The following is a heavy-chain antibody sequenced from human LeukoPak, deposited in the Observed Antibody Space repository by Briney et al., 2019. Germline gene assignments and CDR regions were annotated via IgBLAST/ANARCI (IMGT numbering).Heavy chain of an antibody. CDR2: INPTGGGT. Sequence: ASVKVSCKASGYTFTGYYMHWVRQAPGQGLEWMAIINPTGGGTKYAQKFQGRVTMTRDTSTSTVDMELSSLGSEDTAVYYCARDLTGDPHYYFYYGMDVWGQGTTVTVSS. CDR1: GYTFTGYY. J-gene: IGHJ6*02. CDR3: ARDLTGDPHYYFYYGMDV. V-gene: IGHV1-46*01. D-gene: IGHD7-27*01.